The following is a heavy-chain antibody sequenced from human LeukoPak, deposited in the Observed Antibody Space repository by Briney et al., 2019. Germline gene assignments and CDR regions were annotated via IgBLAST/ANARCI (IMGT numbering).Heavy chain of an antibody. V-gene: IGHV3-7*01. CDR2: IQQNGNEK. CDR3: AREDQSKYEY. J-gene: IGHJ4*02. D-gene: IGHD4-11*01. Sequence: PGGSLRLSCVASGFTFSSYWMAWVRQAPGKGLEWVASIQQNGNEKYYVDSVKGRFTISKDNAKNLLYLQMNSLRAEDTAVYYCAREDQSKYEYWGQGTPVTVSS. CDR1: GFTFSSYW.